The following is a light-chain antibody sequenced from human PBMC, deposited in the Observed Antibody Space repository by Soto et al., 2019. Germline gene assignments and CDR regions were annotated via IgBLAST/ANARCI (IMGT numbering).Light chain of an antibody. CDR1: QGISTY. V-gene: IGKV1-39*01. CDR3: QQSFSTPTWT. Sequence: DIQMTQSPTSLSASLGARVTITCRASQGISTYLNWYQQKPGKAPKLLIYDASSLQSGVPSRFSGSGSWTDFTLTISSVQPEDFATYYCQQSFSTPTWTFGQGTKVEIK. J-gene: IGKJ1*01. CDR2: DAS.